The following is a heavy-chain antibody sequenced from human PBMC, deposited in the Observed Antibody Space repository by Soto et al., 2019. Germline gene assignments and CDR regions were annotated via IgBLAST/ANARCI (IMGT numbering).Heavy chain of an antibody. CDR1: GGSISSYY. CDR3: ARRYGSAFDI. Sequence: SXTLSLTCTVSGGSISSYYCSWIRQPPGKGLEWIGYIYYSGSTNYNPSLKSRVTISVDTSKNQFSLKLRSVTAADTAVYYCARRYGSAFDIWGQGTMVTVSS. CDR2: IYYSGST. J-gene: IGHJ3*02. V-gene: IGHV4-59*01. D-gene: IGHD3-10*01.